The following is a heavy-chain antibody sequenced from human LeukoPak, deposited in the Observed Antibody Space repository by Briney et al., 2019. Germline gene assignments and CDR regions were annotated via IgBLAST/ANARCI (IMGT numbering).Heavy chain of an antibody. CDR1: GFTFSSYS. D-gene: IGHD4-23*01. J-gene: IGHJ6*03. Sequence: SGGSLRLSCAVSGFTFSSYSMNWVRQAPGKGLEWVSFISTSSSYIYNADSVKGRFTISRDNAKNSLYLQMNSLRAEDTAVYYCARVQWETSPGGYYYYMDVWGKGTTVTVSS. V-gene: IGHV3-21*01. CDR2: ISTSSSYI. CDR3: ARVQWETSPGGYYYYMDV.